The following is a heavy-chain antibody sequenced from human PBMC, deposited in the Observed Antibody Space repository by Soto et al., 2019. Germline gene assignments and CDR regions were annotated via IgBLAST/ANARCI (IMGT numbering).Heavy chain of an antibody. V-gene: IGHV4-4*02. J-gene: IGHJ3*02. CDR2: IYHSGST. D-gene: IGHD3-9*01. CDR1: SGSISSSNW. Sequence: SETLSLTCAVSSGSISSSNWWSWVRQPPGKGLEWIGEIYHSGSTNYNPSLKSRVTISVDKSKNQFSLKLSSVTAADTAVYYCARAYYDILTGPPVNAFDIWGQGTMVTVSS. CDR3: ARAYYDILTGPPVNAFDI.